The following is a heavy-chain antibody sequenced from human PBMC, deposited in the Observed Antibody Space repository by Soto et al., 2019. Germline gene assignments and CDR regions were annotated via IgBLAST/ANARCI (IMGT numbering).Heavy chain of an antibody. Sequence: GGSLRLSCAASGFTFSSYSMNWVRQAPGKGLEWVSSISSSSSYIYYADSVKGRFTISRDNAKNSLYLQMNSLRAEDTAVYYCARDKGVGATMGWFDPWGQGTLVTVS. V-gene: IGHV3-21*01. CDR1: GFTFSSYS. D-gene: IGHD1-26*01. CDR2: ISSSSSYI. CDR3: ARDKGVGATMGWFDP. J-gene: IGHJ5*02.